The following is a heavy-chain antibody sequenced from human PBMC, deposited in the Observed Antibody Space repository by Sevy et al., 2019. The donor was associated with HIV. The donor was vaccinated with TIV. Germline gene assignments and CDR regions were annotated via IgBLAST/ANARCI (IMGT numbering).Heavy chain of an antibody. CDR3: ARAGATIFGLVTMSFDV. D-gene: IGHD3-3*01. CDR2: TYYRSKWYN. Sequence: QSQTLSLTCAISGDSVSTNSAVWNWIRQSPSRGLEWLGRTYYRSKWYNDYSVSLKGRLTITPDTSKNQFSLHLKSVTADDTAVYFCARAGATIFGLVTMSFDVWGQGTLVTVSS. V-gene: IGHV6-1*01. J-gene: IGHJ4*02. CDR1: GDSVSTNSAV.